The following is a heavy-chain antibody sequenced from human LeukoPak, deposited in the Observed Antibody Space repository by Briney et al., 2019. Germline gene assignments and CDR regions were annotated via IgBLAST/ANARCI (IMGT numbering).Heavy chain of an antibody. CDR2: IYYSGST. CDR1: GGSISSSSYY. Sequence: PSETLSLTCTVSGGSISSSSYYWGWIRQPPGKGLEWIGSIYYSGSTYYNPSLKSRVTISVDTSKNQFSLKLSSVTAADTAVYYCATHIFNYYGSGSSLNWFDPWGQGTLVTVSS. D-gene: IGHD3-10*01. CDR3: ATHIFNYYGSGSSLNWFDP. V-gene: IGHV4-39*07. J-gene: IGHJ5*02.